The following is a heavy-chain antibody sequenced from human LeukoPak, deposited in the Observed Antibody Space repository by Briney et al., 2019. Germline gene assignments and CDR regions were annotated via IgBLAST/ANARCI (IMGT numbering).Heavy chain of an antibody. Sequence: GGSLRLSCAASGFTFSNYEMHWVRRAPGTGLEWVSYISSGGSTVYYADSVKGRFTVSRDNAKNSLYLQMSSLRAEDTAVYYCARGGSFVEYWGQGTLVSVSS. CDR2: ISSGGSTV. J-gene: IGHJ4*02. CDR3: ARGGSFVEY. D-gene: IGHD3-10*01. V-gene: IGHV3-48*03. CDR1: GFTFSNYE.